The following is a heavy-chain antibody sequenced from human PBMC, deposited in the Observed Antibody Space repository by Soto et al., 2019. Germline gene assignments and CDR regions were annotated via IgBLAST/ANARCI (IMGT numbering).Heavy chain of an antibody. V-gene: IGHV4-38-2*01. Sequence: AETLSLTCAVSGYSIRNGYYWGWIRQPPGKGLEWIGTIYHSGSTYYNPSLKSRVTISVDASENHFSLKLSSVTAADTAVYYCARVATYCGGDCYSPPPWGQGTLVTVSS. CDR1: GYSIRNGYY. CDR2: IYHSGST. D-gene: IGHD2-21*02. CDR3: ARVATYCGGDCYSPPP. J-gene: IGHJ5*02.